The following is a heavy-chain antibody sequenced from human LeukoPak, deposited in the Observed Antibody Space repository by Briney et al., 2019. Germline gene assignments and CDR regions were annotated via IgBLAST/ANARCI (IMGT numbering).Heavy chain of an antibody. J-gene: IGHJ5*02. D-gene: IGHD2-2*01. CDR3: AKGRGGSSTSALWFDP. Sequence: VRSLRLSCAASGFTFDDYAMHWVRQAPGKGLEWVSGISRNSGSIGYADSVKGRFTISRDNAKNSLYLQMNSLRAEDTALYYCAKGRGGSSTSALWFDPWGLGTLVTVSS. V-gene: IGHV3-9*01. CDR1: GFTFDDYA. CDR2: ISRNSGSI.